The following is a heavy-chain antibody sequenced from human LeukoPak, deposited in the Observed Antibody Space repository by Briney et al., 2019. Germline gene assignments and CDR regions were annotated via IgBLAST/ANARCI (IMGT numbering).Heavy chain of an antibody. CDR3: ARVPIARLEPNTRNYHYYYYMDV. J-gene: IGHJ6*03. Sequence: ASVKVSCKVSGYTLTELSMHWVRQAPGKGLEWMGGFDPEDGETIYAQKFQGRVTMTEDTSTDTAYMELSRLRSDDTAVYYCARVPIARLEPNTRNYHYYYYMDVWGKGTSVTVSS. CDR2: FDPEDGET. CDR1: GYTLTELS. D-gene: IGHD1-1*01. V-gene: IGHV1-24*01.